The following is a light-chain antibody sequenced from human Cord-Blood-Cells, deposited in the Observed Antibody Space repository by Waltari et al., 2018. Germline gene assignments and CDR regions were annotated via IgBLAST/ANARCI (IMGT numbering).Light chain of an antibody. CDR2: DVS. CDR3: CSYAGSFVV. V-gene: IGLV2-11*01. CDR1: SSDVGCYNF. J-gene: IGLJ2*01. Sequence: QSPLPPPPSVSGPPGQSVTISSTATSSDVGCYNFVSWYQQHPGKAPKLMIYDVSKRPSGVPDRFSGSKSGNTASLTISGLQAEDEADYYCCSYAGSFVVFGGGTKLTVL.